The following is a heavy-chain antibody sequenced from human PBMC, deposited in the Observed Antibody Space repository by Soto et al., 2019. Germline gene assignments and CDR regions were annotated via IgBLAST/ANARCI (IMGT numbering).Heavy chain of an antibody. Sequence: SVKVSWQTSGYTFTGYYMHWVRQAPGQGLEWMGGIIPNIGTANYAQKFQGRVTITADESTSTAYMELSSLRSEDTAVYYCARCYIGSGGSCYREPYFDYWGQGTLVTVSS. CDR1: GYTFTGYY. D-gene: IGHD2-15*01. V-gene: IGHV1-69*13. CDR3: ARCYIGSGGSCYREPYFDY. CDR2: IIPNIGTA. J-gene: IGHJ4*02.